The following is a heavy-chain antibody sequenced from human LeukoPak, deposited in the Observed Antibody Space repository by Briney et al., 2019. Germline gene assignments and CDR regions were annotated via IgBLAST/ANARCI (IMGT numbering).Heavy chain of an antibody. D-gene: IGHD6-13*01. CDR2: TYYRSKWYN. V-gene: IGHV6-1*01. Sequence: SQTLSLTCAISGDSVSSNSAAWNWIRRSPSRGLEWLGRTYYRSKWYNDYAVSVRSRITINPDTSKNQFSLQLNSVTPEDTAVYYCARENSSSWENYYYMDVWGKGTTVTVSS. J-gene: IGHJ6*03. CDR3: ARENSSSWENYYYMDV. CDR1: GDSVSSNSAA.